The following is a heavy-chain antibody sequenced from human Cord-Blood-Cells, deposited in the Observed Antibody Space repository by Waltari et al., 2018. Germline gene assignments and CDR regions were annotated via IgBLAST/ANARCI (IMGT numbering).Heavy chain of an antibody. D-gene: IGHD3-10*01. J-gene: IGHJ5*02. CDR1: GFSPSTSGVG. CDR3: AHRPYYYGSGSYLGVGWFDP. Sequence: QITLKESGPTLVKPTQTLTLTCTFSGFSPSTSGVGVGWIRQPPGKALAWLARIYWNDDKRYSPSLKSRLTITKDTSKNQVVLTMTNMDPVDTATYYCAHRPYYYGSGSYLGVGWFDPWGQGTLVTVSS. CDR2: IYWNDDK. V-gene: IGHV2-5*01.